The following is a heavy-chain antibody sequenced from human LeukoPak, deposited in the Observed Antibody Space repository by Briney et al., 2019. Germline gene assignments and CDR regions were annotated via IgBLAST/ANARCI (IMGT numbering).Heavy chain of an antibody. CDR3: RRQSYSSGFHDVFDF. J-gene: IGHJ3*01. V-gene: IGHV5-51*01. CDR1: GCSFISYL. Sequence: GEALMTSSTGAGCSFISYLIGLVRQTAGEGVEWMGIIYPSDSDNIYSPSLKAPVTISADKSSSTSYLQWSSLNAADAATYYCRRQSYSSGFHDVFDFWGQGTMVTVSS. CDR2: IYPSDSDN. D-gene: IGHD3-22*01.